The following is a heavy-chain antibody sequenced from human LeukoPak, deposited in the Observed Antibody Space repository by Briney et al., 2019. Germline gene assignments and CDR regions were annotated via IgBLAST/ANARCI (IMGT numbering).Heavy chain of an antibody. CDR2: INPNSGGT. CDR3: ARDLSDDVVPAASGFDS. D-gene: IGHD2-2*01. J-gene: IGHJ5*01. CDR1: GYTFTGYY. Sequence: ASVKVSCKASGYTFTGYYMHWVRQAPGQGLEWMGWINPNSGGTNYAQKFQGRVTMTRDTSIRTAYMELSRLRSDDTAVYYCARDLSDDVVPAASGFDSWGQGTLVTVSS. V-gene: IGHV1-2*02.